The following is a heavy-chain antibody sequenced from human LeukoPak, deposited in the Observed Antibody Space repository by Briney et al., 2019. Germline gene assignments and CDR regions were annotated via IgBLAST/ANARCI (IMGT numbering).Heavy chain of an antibody. D-gene: IGHD1-26*01. Sequence: GGSLRLSCAASGFTFSNYAMTWVRQAPGKGLEWVSTISANGGSTYYADSVKGRFTISRDNSKNTLYLQMSSLRAEDTAVYYCATDRNSGKYYDYWGQGTLVTVSS. J-gene: IGHJ4*02. V-gene: IGHV3-23*01. CDR3: ATDRNSGKYYDY. CDR1: GFTFSNYA. CDR2: ISANGGST.